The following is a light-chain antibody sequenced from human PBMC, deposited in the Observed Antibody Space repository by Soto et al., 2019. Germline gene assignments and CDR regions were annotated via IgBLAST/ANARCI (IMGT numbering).Light chain of an antibody. CDR1: SSDVGGYNY. V-gene: IGLV2-14*01. CDR3: EAWDDSLNGHV. CDR2: EVS. Sequence: QSVLTQPASVSGSPGQSITISCTGTSSDVGGYNYVSWYQLHPGKAPKLIIYEVSNRPSGVSNRFSGSKSGNTASLTISGLQAEDEADYYCEAWDDSLNGHVFGGGTQLTVL. J-gene: IGLJ3*02.